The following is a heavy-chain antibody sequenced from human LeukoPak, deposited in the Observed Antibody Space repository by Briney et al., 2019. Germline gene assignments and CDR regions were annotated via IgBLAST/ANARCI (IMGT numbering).Heavy chain of an antibody. D-gene: IGHD6-13*01. CDR3: AKDLDAGTRSCPDY. V-gene: IGHV3-23*01. J-gene: IGHJ4*02. CDR2: ISGSGGST. CDR1: GFTFSCYA. Sequence: GGSLRLSCAASGFTFSCYAMSWVRQAPGKGLEWVSAISGSGGSTYYADSVKGRFTISRDNSKNTLYLQMNSLRAEDTAVYYCAKDLDAGTRSCPDYWGQGTLVTVSS.